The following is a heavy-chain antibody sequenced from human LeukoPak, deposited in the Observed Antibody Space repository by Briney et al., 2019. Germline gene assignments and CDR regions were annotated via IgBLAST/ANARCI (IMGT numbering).Heavy chain of an antibody. CDR1: GGTFSSYA. D-gene: IGHD5-24*01. CDR3: ARDVRDGYNEYYYYYGMDV. CDR2: IIPIFGTA. V-gene: IGHV1-69*13. Sequence: ASVKVSCKASGGTFSSYAISWVRQAPGQGLEWMGGIIPIFGTANYAQKFQGRVTITADEPTSTAYMELSSLRSEGTAVYYCARDVRDGYNEYYYYYGMDVWGQGTTVTVSS. J-gene: IGHJ6*02.